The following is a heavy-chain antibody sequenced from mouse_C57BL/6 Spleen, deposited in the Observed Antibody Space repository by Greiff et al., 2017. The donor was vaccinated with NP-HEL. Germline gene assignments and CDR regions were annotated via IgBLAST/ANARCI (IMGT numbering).Heavy chain of an antibody. Sequence: QVQLQQSGAELMKPGASVKLSCKATGYTFTGYWLEWVKQRPGHGLEWIGEILPGSGSTNYNAKFNGNATFTADTSFNTAYLQLSSLTTEDSAIYYCAREGLRDAMDYWGQGTSVTVSS. CDR1: GYTFTGYW. D-gene: IGHD2-4*01. J-gene: IGHJ4*01. CDR3: AREGLRDAMDY. V-gene: IGHV1-9*01. CDR2: ILPGSGST.